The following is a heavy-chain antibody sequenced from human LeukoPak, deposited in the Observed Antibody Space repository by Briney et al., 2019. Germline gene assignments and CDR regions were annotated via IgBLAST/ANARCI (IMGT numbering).Heavy chain of an antibody. D-gene: IGHD2-2*01. CDR1: GGSISSYY. CDR2: IYYSGST. J-gene: IGHJ6*02. Sequence: SETLSLTCTVSGGSISSYYWSWIRQPPGKGLEWIGYIYYSGSTNYDPSLKSRVTISVDTSKNQFSLKLSSVTAADTAVYYCARVVPAAIGHWFPRDYCYYGMDVWGQGTTVTVSS. V-gene: IGHV4-59*01. CDR3: ARVVPAAIGHWFPRDYCYYGMDV.